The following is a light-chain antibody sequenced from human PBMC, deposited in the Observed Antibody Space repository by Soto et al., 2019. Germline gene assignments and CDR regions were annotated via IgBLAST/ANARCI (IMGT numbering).Light chain of an antibody. V-gene: IGKV1-5*03. J-gene: IGKJ1*01. CDR1: QTISSW. CDR2: KAS. CDR3: QHYNSYSEA. Sequence: DIQRTQSPSTLSASVGDRVTLTCRASQTISSWLAWYKQKPGKAPKLLIYKASTLKSGVPSRFSGSGAGTDFTLTISSLQPDDFATYYCQHYNSYSEAFGQGTKVDIK.